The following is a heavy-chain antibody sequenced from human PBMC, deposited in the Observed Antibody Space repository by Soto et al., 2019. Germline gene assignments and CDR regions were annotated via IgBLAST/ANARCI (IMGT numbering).Heavy chain of an antibody. Sequence: ESGGGVVQPGRSLRLSCAASGFTFSSYAMHWVRQAPGKGLEWVAVISYDGSNKYYADSVKGRFTISRDNSKNTLYLQMNSLRAEDTAVYYCARESAGGYDGFDYWGQGTLVTVSS. J-gene: IGHJ4*02. V-gene: IGHV3-30-3*01. CDR2: ISYDGSNK. CDR1: GFTFSSYA. D-gene: IGHD5-12*01. CDR3: ARESAGGYDGFDY.